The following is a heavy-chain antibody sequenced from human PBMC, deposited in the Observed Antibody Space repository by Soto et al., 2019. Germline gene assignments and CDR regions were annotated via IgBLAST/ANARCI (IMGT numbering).Heavy chain of an antibody. Sequence: QVQLVQSGAEVKKPGASVKVSCKASGYTFTSYDINWVRQATGQGLEWMGWMNPNSGNTGYAQKFQGRATMTSNTSISTAYIALSSRRSEDTAVYYCARVLSWASYYDFWSGYYNYYYYGMDVWGQGTTVTVSS. CDR2: MNPNSGNT. CDR1: GYTFTSYD. D-gene: IGHD3-3*01. J-gene: IGHJ6*02. V-gene: IGHV1-8*01. CDR3: ARVLSWASYYDFWSGYYNYYYYGMDV.